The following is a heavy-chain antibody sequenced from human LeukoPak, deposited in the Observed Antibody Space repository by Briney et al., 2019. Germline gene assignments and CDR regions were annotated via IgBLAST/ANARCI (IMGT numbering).Heavy chain of an antibody. CDR3: AKEGAGYTNPYYFDY. CDR2: ISWNSGSI. Sequence: GGSLRLSCAASGFTFIYYWMNWVRQAPGKGLEWVSGISWNSGSIGYADSVKGRFTISRDNAKKTLYLHMNSLRAEGTAVYYCAKEGAGYTNPYYFDYWGQGTLVTVSS. CDR1: GFTFIYYW. V-gene: IGHV3-20*04. D-gene: IGHD3-16*02. J-gene: IGHJ4*02.